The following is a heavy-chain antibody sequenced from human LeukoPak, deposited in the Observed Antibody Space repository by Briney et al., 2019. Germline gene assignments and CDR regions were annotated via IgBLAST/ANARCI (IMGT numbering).Heavy chain of an antibody. V-gene: IGHV3-11*01. Sequence: RTGGSLRLSCAASGFTFSDYYMSWMRQAPGKGLEWVSYISSSGSTIYYADSVKGRFTISRDNAKNSLHLQMNSLRAEDTAVYYCAGTEYQLLPIWGQGTMVTVSS. D-gene: IGHD2-2*01. CDR3: AGTEYQLLPI. J-gene: IGHJ3*02. CDR2: ISSSGSTI. CDR1: GFTFSDYY.